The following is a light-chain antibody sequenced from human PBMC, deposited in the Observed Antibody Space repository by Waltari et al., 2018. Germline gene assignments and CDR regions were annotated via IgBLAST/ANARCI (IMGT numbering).Light chain of an antibody. CDR2: RND. CDR1: VSNIGSYY. Sequence: QSVLTQPPSASGTPGQRVTISCSGSVSNIGSYYVYWFYQQLPGTAPKLPIYRNDQRPSAVPDRFSGSKSGTSASLAISGLRSEDEGDYYCAAWDDSLSGHVVFGGGTKLTVL. V-gene: IGLV1-47*01. J-gene: IGLJ2*01. CDR3: AAWDDSLSGHVV.